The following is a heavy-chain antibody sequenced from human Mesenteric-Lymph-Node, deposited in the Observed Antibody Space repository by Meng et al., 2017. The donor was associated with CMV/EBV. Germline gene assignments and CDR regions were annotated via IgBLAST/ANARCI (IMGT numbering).Heavy chain of an antibody. CDR2: INPDSGGT. D-gene: IGHD3-3*01. Sequence: ASVKVSCKASGYTFTGHYIHWMRQAPGQGLEWMGWINPDSGGTDYAQNFQGRVTMTTDTSISTAYMELRSLRSDDTAVYYCAKGATFGVTAPDYWGQGTLVTVSS. J-gene: IGHJ4*02. CDR3: AKGATFGVTAPDY. CDR1: GYTFTGHY. V-gene: IGHV1-2*02.